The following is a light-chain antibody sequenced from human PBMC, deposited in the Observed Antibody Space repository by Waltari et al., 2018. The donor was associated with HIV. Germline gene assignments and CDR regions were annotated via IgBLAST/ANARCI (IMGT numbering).Light chain of an antibody. Sequence: ELALTQSPGTLSLSPGERATLSCMASQSVSSSYLACYQQKPGQAPRLLIYGASSRATGIPDRFSVSGSGTDFTLTISRLEPEDFAVYYCQQYGSTPYTFGQGTKLEIK. CDR1: QSVSSSY. CDR3: QQYGSTPYT. J-gene: IGKJ2*01. V-gene: IGKV3-20*01. CDR2: GAS.